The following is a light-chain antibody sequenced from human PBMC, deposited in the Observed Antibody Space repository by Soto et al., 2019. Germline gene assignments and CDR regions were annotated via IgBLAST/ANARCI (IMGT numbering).Light chain of an antibody. Sequence: EIVMTQSPATLSVSPGERATLSCRASQSISNKVGWYQQKPGQAPRLLIYGASTRATGVPPRFSGIGSGTEFSLIISSLQSEDFAVYYCQQYNIWSSITFCQGTRLEIK. V-gene: IGKV3-15*01. CDR3: QQYNIWSSIT. J-gene: IGKJ5*01. CDR2: GAS. CDR1: QSISNK.